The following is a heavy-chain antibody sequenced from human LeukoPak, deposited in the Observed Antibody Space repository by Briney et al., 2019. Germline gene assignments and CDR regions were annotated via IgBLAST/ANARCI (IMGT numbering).Heavy chain of an antibody. D-gene: IGHD4-17*01. CDR3: AKLPDDYGDESPY. Sequence: GGSLRLSCAASGFTVSSSYMSWVRQAPGKGLEWVSAISGSCGSTYYADSVKGRFTISRDNSKNTLYLQMNSLRAEDTAVYYCAKLPDDYGDESPYWGQGTLVTVS. CDR1: GFTVSSSY. J-gene: IGHJ4*02. CDR2: ISGSCGST. V-gene: IGHV3-23*01.